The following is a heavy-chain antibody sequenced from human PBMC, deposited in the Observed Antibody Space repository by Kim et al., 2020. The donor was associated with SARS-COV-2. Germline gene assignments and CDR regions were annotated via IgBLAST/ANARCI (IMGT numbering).Heavy chain of an antibody. CDR1: GDSVSSRDYY. V-gene: IGHV4-61*08. D-gene: IGHD5-12*01. J-gene: IGHJ4*02. Sequence: SETLSLTCSVSGDSVSSRDYYWTWIRQPPGKGLEWIGYIYHTGSTTYNPSLKSRVTISMDSSKNQFSLRLTSVTAADTAVYYCARDPRDYGYAVDSWGRG. CDR2: IYHTGST. CDR3: ARDPRDYGYAVDS.